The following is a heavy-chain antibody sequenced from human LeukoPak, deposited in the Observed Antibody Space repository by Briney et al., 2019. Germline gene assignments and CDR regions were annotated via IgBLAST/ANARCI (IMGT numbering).Heavy chain of an antibody. V-gene: IGHV1-46*01. CDR2: INPSGGST. Sequence: GASVKVSCKASGYTFTSYYMHWVRQAPGQGLEWMGIINPSGGSTSYAQKFQGRVTMTRDTSISTAYMELSRLRSDDTAVYYCARGPTMIVVVITTPFDYWGQGTLVTVSS. D-gene: IGHD3-22*01. J-gene: IGHJ4*02. CDR1: GYTFTSYY. CDR3: ARGPTMIVVVITTPFDY.